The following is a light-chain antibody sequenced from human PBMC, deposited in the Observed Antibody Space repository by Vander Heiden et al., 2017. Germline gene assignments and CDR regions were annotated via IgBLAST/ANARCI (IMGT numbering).Light chain of an antibody. Sequence: QSALTQPASVSGSPGQSITISCTGTSSSVGGYNYVSWYQQHPVKAPKVMIYEVSNRPAGVSYLFSGSKAGNTACLTISGLQAEDEADYYCSSYTSSFYVFGTGTKVTAL. J-gene: IGLJ1*01. CDR3: SSYTSSFYV. CDR2: EVS. V-gene: IGLV2-14*01. CDR1: SSSVGGYNY.